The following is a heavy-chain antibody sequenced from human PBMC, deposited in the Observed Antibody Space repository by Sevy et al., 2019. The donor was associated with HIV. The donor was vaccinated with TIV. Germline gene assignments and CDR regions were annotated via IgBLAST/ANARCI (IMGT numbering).Heavy chain of an antibody. Sequence: GGYLRLSCAASGFAFSNYAMNWVRQAPGKGLEWVSGISGSGGSGDKTNYADSVKGRFTISRDDSKNSLYLQLNSLRPEDTAIYYCARKYDSSGYFDYWGQGTLVTVSS. D-gene: IGHD3-22*01. CDR3: ARKYDSSGYFDY. CDR2: ISGSGGSGDKT. V-gene: IGHV3-23*01. CDR1: GFAFSNYA. J-gene: IGHJ4*02.